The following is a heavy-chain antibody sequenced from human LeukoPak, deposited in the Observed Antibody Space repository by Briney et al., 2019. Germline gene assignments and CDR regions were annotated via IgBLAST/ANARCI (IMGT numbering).Heavy chain of an antibody. CDR3: SRQWLCQDVPSGY. CDR1: GFTFSSYG. J-gene: IGHJ4*02. V-gene: IGHV3-30*03. CDR2: ISYDGSNK. D-gene: IGHD6-19*01. Sequence: PGGSLRLSCAASGFTFSSYGMHWVRQAPGEGLEWVAVISYDGSNKYYADSVKGRFTISRDNSKNTLYLQMNSLRAEDTAVYYCSRQWLCQDVPSGYWGQGTLVTVSS.